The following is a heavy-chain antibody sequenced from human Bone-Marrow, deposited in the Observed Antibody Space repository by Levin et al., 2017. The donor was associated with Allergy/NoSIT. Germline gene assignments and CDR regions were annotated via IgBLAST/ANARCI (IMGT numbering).Heavy chain of an antibody. Sequence: PGGSLRLSCAASGFTFSSYSMNWVRQAPGKGLEWVSYISSSSSTIYYADSVKGRFTISRDNAKNSLYLQMNSLRDEDTAVYYCARERYCSGGSCSPGDDYWGQGTLVTVSS. CDR3: ARERYCSGGSCSPGDDY. D-gene: IGHD2-15*01. J-gene: IGHJ4*02. CDR2: ISSSSSTI. CDR1: GFTFSSYS. V-gene: IGHV3-48*02.